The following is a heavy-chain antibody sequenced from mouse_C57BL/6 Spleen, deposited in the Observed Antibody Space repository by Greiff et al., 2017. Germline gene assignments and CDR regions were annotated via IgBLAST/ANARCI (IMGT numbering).Heavy chain of an antibody. D-gene: IGHD1-1*01. CDR2: INPYNGGT. CDR1: GYTFTDYY. CDR3: ARGGITTVVARYFDV. Sequence: EVQLQQSGPVLVKPGASVKMSCKASGYTFTDYYMNWVKQSHGKSLEWIGVINPYNGGTSYNQKFKGKATLTVDKSSSTAYMELNSLTSEDSAVYYGARGGITTVVARYFDVWGTGTTVTVSS. J-gene: IGHJ1*03. V-gene: IGHV1-19*01.